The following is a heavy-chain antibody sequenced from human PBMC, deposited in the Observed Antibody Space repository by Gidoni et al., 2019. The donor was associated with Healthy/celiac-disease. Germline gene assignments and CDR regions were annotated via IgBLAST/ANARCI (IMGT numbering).Heavy chain of an antibody. CDR2: IYYSGST. Sequence: QLQLQESGPGLVKPSETLSLTCTVYGGSISSSSYYWGWIRQPPGKGLEWIGRIYYSGSTYYNPSLKRRVPISIDTSKNQFSLKLSSVTAADTAVYSCARLPSDGGYEFYFDSWGQGTLVTVSS. D-gene: IGHD5-12*01. J-gene: IGHJ4*02. V-gene: IGHV4-39*01. CDR1: GGSISSSSYY. CDR3: ARLPSDGGYEFYFDS.